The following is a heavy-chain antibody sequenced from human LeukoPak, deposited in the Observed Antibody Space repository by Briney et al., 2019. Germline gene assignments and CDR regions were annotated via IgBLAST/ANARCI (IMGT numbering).Heavy chain of an antibody. J-gene: IGHJ5*02. CDR2: IYYSGST. Sequence: PSETLSLTCTVSGGSISGFYWSWIRQSPGKGLEWIGYIYYSGSTDYNPSLKSRVTMSVDTSKNQFSLKLSSVTAADTAVYYCARGPAGTRFVWFDPWGQGTLVTVSS. CDR1: GGSISGFY. CDR3: ARGPAGTRFVWFDP. D-gene: IGHD6-13*01. V-gene: IGHV4-59*01.